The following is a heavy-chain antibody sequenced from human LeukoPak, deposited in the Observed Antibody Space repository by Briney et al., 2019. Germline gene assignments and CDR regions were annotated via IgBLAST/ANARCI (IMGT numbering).Heavy chain of an antibody. Sequence: SETLSLTCTVSGGSISSYYWSWIRQPPGKGLEWIGYIYDSGSTNYNPSLKSRVTISVDASKNQFSLKLSSVTAADTAVFYCASLTTADAFDIWGQGTMVTVSS. D-gene: IGHD3-22*01. CDR1: GGSISSYY. CDR2: IYDSGST. J-gene: IGHJ3*02. V-gene: IGHV4-59*01. CDR3: ASLTTADAFDI.